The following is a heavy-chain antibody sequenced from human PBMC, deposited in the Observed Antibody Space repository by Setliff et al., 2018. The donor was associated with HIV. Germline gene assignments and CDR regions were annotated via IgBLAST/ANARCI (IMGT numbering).Heavy chain of an antibody. J-gene: IGHJ4*02. CDR2: ISSSGSYI. CDR1: GFTFTDHY. D-gene: IGHD7-27*01. Sequence: GGSLRLSCAASGFTFTDHYMEWVRQAPGKGLEWVSSISSSGSYIYHADSLQGRFTISRDNADNSLFLQMNNLRLDDTAIYYCATNFSTFDYWGQGALVTVSS. V-gene: IGHV3-21*01. CDR3: ATNFSTFDY.